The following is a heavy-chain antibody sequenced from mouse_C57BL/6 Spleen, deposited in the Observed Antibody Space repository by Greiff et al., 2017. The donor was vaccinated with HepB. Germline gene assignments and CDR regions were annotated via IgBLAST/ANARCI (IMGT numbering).Heavy chain of an antibody. V-gene: IGHV1-15*01. CDR3: TEDWFAY. CDR1: GYTFTDYE. CDR2: IDPETGGT. J-gene: IGHJ3*01. Sequence: QVQLQHSGAELVRPGASVTLSCKASGYTFTDYEMHWVKQTPVHGLEWIGAIDPETGGTAYNQKFKGKAILTADKSSSTAYMELRSLTSEDSAVYYCTEDWFAYWGQGTLVTVSA.